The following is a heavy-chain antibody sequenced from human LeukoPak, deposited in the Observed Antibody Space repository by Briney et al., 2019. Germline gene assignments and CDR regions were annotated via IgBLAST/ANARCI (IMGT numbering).Heavy chain of an antibody. CDR1: GGSISSGSYY. CDR2: ISYSGTT. D-gene: IGHD6-13*01. CDR3: ARHLRGGSIWFDY. J-gene: IGHJ4*02. V-gene: IGHV4-39*01. Sequence: SETLSLTCTVSGGSISSGSYYWGWLRQPPGKGLEWVGSISYSGTTYYNLSLKSRVTLSVDTSKNQFSLKLSSVTAADTALYYCARHLRGGSIWFDYWGQGTLVTVSS.